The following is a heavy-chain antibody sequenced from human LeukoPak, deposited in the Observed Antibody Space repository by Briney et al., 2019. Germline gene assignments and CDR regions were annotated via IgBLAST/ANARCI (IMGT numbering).Heavy chain of an antibody. CDR1: GFTFSTYA. Sequence: PGRSLRPSCAASGFTFSTYAMHWVRQAPGKGLEWVAVISYDGSNEYYADSVKGRFTISRDNSKNTLYLQMNSLRPEDTAVYYCARAPYYDSSGYYDCWGQGTLVTVSS. V-gene: IGHV3-30*04. CDR2: ISYDGSNE. D-gene: IGHD3-22*01. J-gene: IGHJ4*02. CDR3: ARAPYYDSSGYYDC.